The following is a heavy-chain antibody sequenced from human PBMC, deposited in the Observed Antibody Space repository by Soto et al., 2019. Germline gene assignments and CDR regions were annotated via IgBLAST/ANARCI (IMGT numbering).Heavy chain of an antibody. J-gene: IGHJ4*02. CDR3: AKGIQPYLFDS. CDR1: AFTFTTYA. V-gene: IGHV3-23*01. CDR2: ISGSGNSA. Sequence: GGSLRLSCAASAFTFTTYAMTWVRQAPGKGLEWVSSISGSGNSAYYADSVKGRFTISSDTSKNTLFLQMNSLRAEDAAVYYCAKGIQPYLFDSWGQGTLVTVSS. D-gene: IGHD5-18*01.